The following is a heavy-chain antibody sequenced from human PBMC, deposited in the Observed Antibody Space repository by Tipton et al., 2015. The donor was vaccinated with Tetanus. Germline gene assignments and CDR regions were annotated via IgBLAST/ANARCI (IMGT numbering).Heavy chain of an antibody. D-gene: IGHD3-16*02. Sequence: SLRLSCAASGFTFSSYAMHWVRQAPGKGLEWVAVISYDASNKYYADSVKGRFTISRDNAKNTLYLQMNILRAEDTAVYYYARDYRSPSGDPTAGGFYSSYSGMAVWGQGTPVPVSS. CDR3: ARDYRSPSGDPTAGGFYSSYSGMAV. V-gene: IGHV3-30-3*01. CDR1: GFTFSSYA. CDR2: ISYDASNK. J-gene: IGHJ6*02.